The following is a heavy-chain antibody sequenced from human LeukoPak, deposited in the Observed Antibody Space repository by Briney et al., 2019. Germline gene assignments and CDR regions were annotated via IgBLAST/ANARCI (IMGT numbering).Heavy chain of an antibody. CDR2: IKDKADGGTT. Sequence: AGGSLRLSCTVSEITVTNAWMSWGRRAPGKGLEWVGRIKDKADGGTTDYAAPVKGRFSISTDDSKNTLSLQMNSLKTEDTAVYYCTTGTWLSQDYWGQGTLVTVSS. V-gene: IGHV3-15*01. J-gene: IGHJ4*02. CDR3: TTGTWLSQDY. CDR1: EITVTNAW. D-gene: IGHD3-22*01.